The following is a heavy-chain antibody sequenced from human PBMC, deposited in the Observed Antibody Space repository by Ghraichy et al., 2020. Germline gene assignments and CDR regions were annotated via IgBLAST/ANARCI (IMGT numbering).Heavy chain of an antibody. CDR1: GGSISGFY. V-gene: IGHV4-59*01. D-gene: IGHD6-6*01. CDR2: VYYSGGT. CDR3: ARETTVAAPFDY. Sequence: SETLSLTCTVSGGSISGFYWSWIRQPPGKGLEWIGYVYYSGGTNYNPSLKSRVTISVDTYKNQFSLKLSSVTAADTAVYYCARETTVAAPFDYWGQGTLVTVSS. J-gene: IGHJ4*02.